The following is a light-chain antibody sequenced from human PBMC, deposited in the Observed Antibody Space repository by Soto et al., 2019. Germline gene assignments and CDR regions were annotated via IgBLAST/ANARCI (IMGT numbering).Light chain of an antibody. CDR1: QDIRHD. Sequence: AIQMTQSPSSLSASVGDRVTITCRASQDIRHDLGWYQQRPGKAPKLLIYAASTLQSGVPSRFSGSGSGTDFILTITSLQPDDFATYYCLQDYGYPRTFGQGTKVEVK. V-gene: IGKV1-6*01. CDR3: LQDYGYPRT. CDR2: AAS. J-gene: IGKJ1*01.